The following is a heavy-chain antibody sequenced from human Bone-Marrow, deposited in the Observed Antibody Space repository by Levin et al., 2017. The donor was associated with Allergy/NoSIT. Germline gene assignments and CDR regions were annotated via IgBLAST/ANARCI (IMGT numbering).Heavy chain of an antibody. CDR3: AREGTSAGTAGPYNYYGMDV. Sequence: NPSETLSLTCSVSHGSISATYFYWVWIRQPPGKGLEWIGSVYYSGSTHYNPSLESRVSISADTSKNQISMKLTSVTAADTAVYYCAREGTSAGTAGPYNYYGMDVWGQGTTVTVSS. CDR2: VYYSGST. V-gene: IGHV4-39*02. D-gene: IGHD6-13*01. J-gene: IGHJ6*02. CDR1: HGSISATYFY.